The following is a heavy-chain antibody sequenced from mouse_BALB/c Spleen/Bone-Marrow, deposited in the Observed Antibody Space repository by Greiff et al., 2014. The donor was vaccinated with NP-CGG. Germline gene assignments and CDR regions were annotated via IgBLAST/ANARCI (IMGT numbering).Heavy chain of an antibody. CDR1: GFNIEDTY. CDR2: IDPANDNT. Sequence: EVQVVESGAELVKPGASVKLSCTASGFNIEDTYMHWVKQRPEQGLEWIGRIDPANDNTKYDPKFQGKATITTDTSSNTAYLQVSSLTSEDTAVYYCASATTATYYAMDYWGQGTSVTVSS. V-gene: IGHV14-3*02. J-gene: IGHJ4*01. D-gene: IGHD1-2*01. CDR3: ASATTATYYAMDY.